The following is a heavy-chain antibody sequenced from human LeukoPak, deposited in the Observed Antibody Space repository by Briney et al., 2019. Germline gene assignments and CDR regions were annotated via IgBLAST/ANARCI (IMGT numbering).Heavy chain of an antibody. CDR3: AREAGRWLLCDY. Sequence: SETLSLTCTVSGDSVSSSNYYWGWIRQPPGKGLEWIGSIFHSGSTFYNPSLKSRVTVSVDTSKNQFSLKLTSVTAADTAVYYCAREAGRWLLCDYWGQGTLVTISS. CDR1: GDSVSSSNYY. J-gene: IGHJ4*02. V-gene: IGHV4-39*07. CDR2: IFHSGST. D-gene: IGHD5-24*01.